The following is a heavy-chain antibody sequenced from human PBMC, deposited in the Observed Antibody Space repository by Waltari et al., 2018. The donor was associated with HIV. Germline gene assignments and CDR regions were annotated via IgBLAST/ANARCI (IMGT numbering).Heavy chain of an antibody. D-gene: IGHD1-20*01. V-gene: IGHV3-21*04. CDR1: GFTFSNSR. CDR3: ARKTAGYMNNWYFDS. Sequence: EVQLVESGGGLVKPGGSLRLSCAASGFTFSNSRMNWVRQTPGKGLEWVSSITPGSSYIYYADSLKGRFTISRDNAKNSLFLEMNSLRPEDSAIYFCARKTAGYMNNWYFDSWSQGTLVTVSS. J-gene: IGHJ4*02. CDR2: ITPGSSYI.